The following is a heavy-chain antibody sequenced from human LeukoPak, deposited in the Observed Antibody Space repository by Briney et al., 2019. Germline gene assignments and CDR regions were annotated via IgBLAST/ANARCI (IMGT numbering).Heavy chain of an antibody. CDR2: ISGENGNI. CDR3: ARWGVHGTTTFCFDY. CDR1: GYSFTNYG. Sequence: ASVKVSCKTSGYSFTNYGVAWVRQAPGQGLEWMGWISGENGNINFAQKFQGRVTMTTDTSARIAYMEMRSLTSDDTAVYFCARWGVHGTTTFCFDYWSQGSLVAVSS. J-gene: IGHJ4*02. V-gene: IGHV1-18*01. D-gene: IGHD2/OR15-2a*01.